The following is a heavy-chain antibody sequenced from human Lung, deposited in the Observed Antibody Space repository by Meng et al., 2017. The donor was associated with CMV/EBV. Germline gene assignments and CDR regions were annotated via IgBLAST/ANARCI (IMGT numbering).Heavy chain of an antibody. Sequence: SXTXSLXCAVSGGSSSRYYWSWIRQPPGKRLEWIGYIYYSGSTSYNPSLKSRVTISVDTSKNQFSLKLSSVTAADTAVYYCARGSGCYGSGSYYSRYYYGMDVWXQGTTVTVSS. CDR2: IYYSGST. J-gene: IGHJ6*02. CDR3: ARGSGCYGSGSYYSRYYYGMDV. D-gene: IGHD3-10*01. CDR1: GGSSSRYY. V-gene: IGHV4-59*01.